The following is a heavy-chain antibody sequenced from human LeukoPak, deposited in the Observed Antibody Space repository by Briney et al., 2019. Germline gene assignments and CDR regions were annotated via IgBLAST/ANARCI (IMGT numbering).Heavy chain of an antibody. CDR2: ISAYNGNT. CDR1: GYTFTSYG. V-gene: IGHV1-18*01. J-gene: IGHJ4*02. CDR3: ARDVLLWFGELLSCDY. D-gene: IGHD3-10*01. Sequence: ASVKVSCKASGYTFTSYGISWVRQAPGQGLEWMGWISAYNGNTNYAQKLQGRVTMTTDTSTSAAYMELRSLRSDDTAVYYCARDVLLWFGELLSCDYWGQGTLVTVSS.